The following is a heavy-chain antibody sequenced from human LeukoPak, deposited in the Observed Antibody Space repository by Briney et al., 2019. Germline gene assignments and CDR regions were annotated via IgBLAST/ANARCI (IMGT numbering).Heavy chain of an antibody. V-gene: IGHV4-59*01. Sequence: PSETLSLTCTVSGGSISSYYWSWIRQPPGKGLEWIGYIYYSGSTNYNPSLKSRVTISVDTSKNQFSLKLSSVTAADTAVYYCASTYYGDYANWFDPWGQGTLVTVSS. CDR3: ASTYYGDYANWFDP. CDR2: IYYSGST. D-gene: IGHD4-17*01. J-gene: IGHJ5*02. CDR1: GGSISSYY.